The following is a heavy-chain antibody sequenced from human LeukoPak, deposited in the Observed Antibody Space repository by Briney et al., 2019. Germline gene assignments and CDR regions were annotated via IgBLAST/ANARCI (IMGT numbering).Heavy chain of an antibody. V-gene: IGHV3-11*01. CDR2: ISRSGDSL. CDR3: AREVVIFPDYYYYGMDV. D-gene: IGHD3-9*01. J-gene: IGHJ6*02. Sequence: GGSLRLSCAASGFPFRDYYMTWIRQAPGKGLEWISYISRSGDSLYYADSVEGRFTISRDSAKNSLFLQMNSLRADDTAVYYCAREVVIFPDYYYYGMDVWGQGTTVTVSS. CDR1: GFPFRDYY.